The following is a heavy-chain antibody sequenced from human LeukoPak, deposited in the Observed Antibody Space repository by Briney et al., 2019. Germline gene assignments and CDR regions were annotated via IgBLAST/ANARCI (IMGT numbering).Heavy chain of an antibody. Sequence: ASVKVSCKAAGYTFTGYYMFWVRQAPRQGLEWMGRINPNSGGTNYAQKFQGRVTMTRDTSISTAYMELSRLRSDDTAVYYCARGYCSGGSCYSDENWFDPWGQGTLVTVSS. V-gene: IGHV1-2*06. CDR2: INPNSGGT. D-gene: IGHD2-15*01. CDR1: GYTFTGYY. CDR3: ARGYCSGGSCYSDENWFDP. J-gene: IGHJ5*02.